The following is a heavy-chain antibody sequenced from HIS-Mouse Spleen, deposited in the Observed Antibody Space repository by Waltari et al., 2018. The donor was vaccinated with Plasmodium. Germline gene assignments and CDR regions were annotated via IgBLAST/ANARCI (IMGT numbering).Heavy chain of an antibody. CDR2: INPNSGGT. J-gene: IGHJ1*01. Sequence: QVQPVQSATEVHKPGASVKVSSQAEGSTFTGTYLPLAVHAPGQGLEWMGWINPNSGGTNYAQKFQGRVTMTRDTSISTAYMELSRLRSDDTAVYYCARVLGYKAAAGTFVEYFQHWGQGTLVTVSS. V-gene: IGHV1-2*02. D-gene: IGHD6-13*01. CDR3: ARVLGYKAAAGTFVEYFQH. CDR1: GSTFTGTY.